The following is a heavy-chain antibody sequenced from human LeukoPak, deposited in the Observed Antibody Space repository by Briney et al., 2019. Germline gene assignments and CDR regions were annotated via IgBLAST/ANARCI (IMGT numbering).Heavy chain of an antibody. V-gene: IGHV4-59*01. Sequence: PSETLYLTCTVSGGSIIGYYWNWIRQPPGKGLDWIGYIYHSGSTNYDPSLKSRVTISVDTSKTQISLKLRAVTAADTAVYYCARSRVWSDYWGYFDYWGQGTLVTVSS. D-gene: IGHD3-3*01. CDR3: ARSRVWSDYWGYFDY. CDR2: IYHSGST. CDR1: GGSIIGYY. J-gene: IGHJ4*02.